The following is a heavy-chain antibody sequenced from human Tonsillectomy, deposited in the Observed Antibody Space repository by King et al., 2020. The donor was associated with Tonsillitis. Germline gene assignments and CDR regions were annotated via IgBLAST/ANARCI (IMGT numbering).Heavy chain of an antibody. D-gene: IGHD4-17*01. CDR3: ARDLYGDYADNRFDP. CDR2: IYHSGST. J-gene: IGHJ5*02. Sequence: QLQESGPGLVKPSGTLSLTCAVSGGSISSSYWWSWVRQPPGKGLEWIGEIYHSGSTNYNPSLKSPVTISVDKSKNQFSLTLSSVTAAETAVYYFARDLYGDYADNRFDPWGQGTLVTVSS. V-gene: IGHV4-4*02. CDR1: GGSISSSYW.